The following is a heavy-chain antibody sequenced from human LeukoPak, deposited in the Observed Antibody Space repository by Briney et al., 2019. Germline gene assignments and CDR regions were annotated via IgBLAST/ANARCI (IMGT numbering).Heavy chain of an antibody. Sequence: SVKVSCKASGGTFSSYAISWVRQAPGQGLEWMGGIIPIFGTANYAQKFQGRVTMTRDTSTSTAYMELSSLRSEDSAVYYCAREPLRTEHIDYWGQGTLVTVSS. V-gene: IGHV1-69*05. CDR1: GGTFSSYA. D-gene: IGHD2-8*02. J-gene: IGHJ4*02. CDR3: AREPLRTEHIDY. CDR2: IIPIFGTA.